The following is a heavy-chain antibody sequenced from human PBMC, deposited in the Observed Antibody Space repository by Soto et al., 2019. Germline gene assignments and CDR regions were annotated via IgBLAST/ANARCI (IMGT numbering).Heavy chain of an antibody. CDR3: VRQQYSVVTAFDV. CDR1: GGSITPYY. Sequence: QVQLKESGPGLVKPADTLSLKCTVSGGSITPYYWSWIRQTPGGVLEWIGYVSYNGNTNYNPSLKSCVSRAADRSKNAFYLKLTSLTAAYAAISFCVRQQYSVVTAFDVWGQGTMVGLSS. D-gene: IGHD2-15*01. CDR2: VSYNGNT. J-gene: IGHJ3*01. V-gene: IGHV4-59*07.